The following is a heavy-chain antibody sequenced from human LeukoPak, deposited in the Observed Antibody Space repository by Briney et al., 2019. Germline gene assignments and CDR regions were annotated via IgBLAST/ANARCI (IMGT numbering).Heavy chain of an antibody. J-gene: IGHJ4*02. V-gene: IGHV4-59*01. CDR2: IYYSGST. D-gene: IGHD1-26*01. Sequence: SETLSLTCAVYGGSFSGYYWSWIRQPPGKGLEWIGYIYYSGSTNYNPSLKSRVTISVDTSKNQFSLKLSSVTAADTAVYYCARSPPRIVGASEYYFDYWGQGTLVTVSS. CDR3: ARSPPRIVGASEYYFDY. CDR1: GGSFSGYY.